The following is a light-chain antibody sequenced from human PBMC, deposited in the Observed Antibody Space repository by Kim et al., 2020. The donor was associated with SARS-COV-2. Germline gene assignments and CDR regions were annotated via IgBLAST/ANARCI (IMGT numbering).Light chain of an antibody. J-gene: IGLJ2*01. CDR2: GKN. CDR1: SLRNYY. CDR3: NSRDNSGNHRI. Sequence: ALGQTVRITCEGDSLRNYYGSWYQQKPGQAPVLIIYGKNNRPSGIPDRFSGSSSGDTTSLTITGAQAEDEADYYCNSRDNSGNHRIFGGGTQLTVL. V-gene: IGLV3-19*01.